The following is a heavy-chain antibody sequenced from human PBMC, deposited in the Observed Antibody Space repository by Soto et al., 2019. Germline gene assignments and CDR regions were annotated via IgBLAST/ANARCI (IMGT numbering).Heavy chain of an antibody. CDR2: ISWNSGSI. J-gene: IGHJ6*02. V-gene: IGHV3-9*01. CDR1: GFTFDDYA. CDR3: AKDIFGGAAAGTQHYYYYGMDV. Sequence: PGGSLRLSCAASGFTFDDYAMHWVRQASGKGLEWVSGISWNSGSIGYADSVKGRFTISRDNAKNSLYLQMNSLRAEDTALYYCAKDIFGGAAAGTQHYYYYGMDVWGQGTTVTVSS. D-gene: IGHD6-13*01.